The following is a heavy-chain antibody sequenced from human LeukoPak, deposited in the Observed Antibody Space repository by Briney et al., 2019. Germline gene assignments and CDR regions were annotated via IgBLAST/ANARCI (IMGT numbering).Heavy chain of an antibody. V-gene: IGHV1-2*02. CDR3: ARDRSGYDSYNFDY. CDR1: GYTFTAYY. CDR2: INPNNGGT. D-gene: IGHD5-12*01. Sequence: GASVKVSCKASGYTFTAYYIHWVRQAPGQGLEWMGWINPNNGGTNYAQKFQGRVTVTRDTSISTAYIELSRLRSDDTAVYYCARDRSGYDSYNFDYWGQGTLVTVSS. J-gene: IGHJ4*02.